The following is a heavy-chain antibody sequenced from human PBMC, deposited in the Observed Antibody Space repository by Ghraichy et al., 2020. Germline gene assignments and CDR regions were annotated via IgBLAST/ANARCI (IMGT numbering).Heavy chain of an antibody. V-gene: IGHV4-59*08. CDR3: ARHDRYYDYVWGSYRPEGMDV. D-gene: IGHD3-16*02. CDR1: GGSISSYY. CDR2: IYYSGST. Sequence: SETLSLTCTVSGGSISSYYWSWIRQPPGKGLEWIGYIYYSGSTNYNPSLKSRVTISVDTSKNQFSLKLSSVTAADTAVYYCARHDRYYDYVWGSYRPEGMDVWGQGTTVTVSS. J-gene: IGHJ6*02.